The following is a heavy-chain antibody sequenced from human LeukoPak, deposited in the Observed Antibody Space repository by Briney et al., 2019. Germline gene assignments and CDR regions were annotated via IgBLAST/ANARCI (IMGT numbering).Heavy chain of an antibody. CDR3: ASLDTALLNSAY. V-gene: IGHV3-7*01. Sequence: GGSLRLSCAIFGFTFRNDWMSWVRQAPGKGLEWVAMVKQGGSEKYYVDSVRGRFTISRDDAKNSLYLQMNSLRAEDTAVYYCASLDTALLNSAYWGQGTLVTVSS. J-gene: IGHJ4*02. CDR2: VKQGGSEK. D-gene: IGHD5-18*01. CDR1: GFTFRNDW.